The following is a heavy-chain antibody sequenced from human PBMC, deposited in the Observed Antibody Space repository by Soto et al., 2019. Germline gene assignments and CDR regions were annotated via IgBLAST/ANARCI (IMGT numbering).Heavy chain of an antibody. V-gene: IGHV1-69*01. CDR1: GGPFSSYG. J-gene: IGHJ1*01. D-gene: IGHD1-26*01. CDR2: IIPMFGTA. CDR3: ARSVGVTTVSHHDD. Sequence: GASVQVSCKAAGGPFSSYGISWVRQAPGQGLAWMGGIIPMFGTATHTQNFQGRLTITADESTSTAYMELSSLRSEDTAVYFGARSVGVTTVSHHDDCAQGTPVTVCS.